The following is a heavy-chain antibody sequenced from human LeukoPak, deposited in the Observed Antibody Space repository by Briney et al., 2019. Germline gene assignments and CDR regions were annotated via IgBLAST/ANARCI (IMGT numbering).Heavy chain of an antibody. CDR2: VYYSGSS. CDR3: ARHLTGSINSFDT. J-gene: IGHJ5*02. Sequence: SETLSLTCTVSGGSISSYYWSWIRQSPGKGLEWIGSVYYSGSSNYNPSLKSRVTILVDRSMSQLSLKLTSVTAADTAMYYCARHLTGSINSFDTWGQGALVTVSS. CDR1: GGSISSYY. V-gene: IGHV4-59*08. D-gene: IGHD1-20*01.